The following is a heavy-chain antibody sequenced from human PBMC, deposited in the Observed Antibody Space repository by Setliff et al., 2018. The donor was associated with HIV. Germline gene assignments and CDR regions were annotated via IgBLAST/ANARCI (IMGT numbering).Heavy chain of an antibody. Sequence: SETLSLTCTVSGGSASNSRYYWAWIRQPPGKGLEYIGSIYYNEKTYYSPSLKSRVTISIDTSKNQFSLNLKSVTAADTAVYYCAREDTTGYYSLSAFDIWGQGTLVTVSS. CDR3: AREDTTGYYSLSAFDI. V-gene: IGHV4-39*02. D-gene: IGHD3-22*01. CDR2: IYYNEKT. CDR1: GGSASNSRYY. J-gene: IGHJ3*02.